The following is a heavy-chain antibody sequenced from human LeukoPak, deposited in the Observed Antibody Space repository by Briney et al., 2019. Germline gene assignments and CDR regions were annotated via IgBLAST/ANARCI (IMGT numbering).Heavy chain of an antibody. V-gene: IGHV4-30-4*08. CDR1: GGSISSGDYY. J-gene: IGHJ4*02. D-gene: IGHD3-22*01. CDR2: IYYSGST. Sequence: SETLSLTCTVSGGSISSGDYYWSWIRQPPGKGLEWIGHIYYSGSTSYYPSLKSRVTISVDTSKNQFSLKLSSVTAADTTVYYCARARPYDSSFDYWGQGTLVTVSS. CDR3: ARARPYDSSFDY.